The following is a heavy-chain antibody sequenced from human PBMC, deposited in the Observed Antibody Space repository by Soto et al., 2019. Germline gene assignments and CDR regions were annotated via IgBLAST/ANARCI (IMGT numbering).Heavy chain of an antibody. J-gene: IGHJ5*02. CDR2: IIPILGIA. D-gene: IGHD1-20*01. V-gene: IGHV1-69*02. Sequence: QVQLVQSGAEVKKPGSSVKVSCKASAGTFSSYTISWVRQAPGQGLEWMGRIIPILGIANYAQKFQGRVTITADKSTSTAYMELSSLRSEDTAVYYCARAPSITGTLNWFDPWGQGTLVTVSS. CDR3: ARAPSITGTLNWFDP. CDR1: AGTFSSYT.